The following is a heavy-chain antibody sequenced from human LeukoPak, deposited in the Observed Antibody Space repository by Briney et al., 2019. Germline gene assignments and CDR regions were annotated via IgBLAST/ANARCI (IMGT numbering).Heavy chain of an antibody. D-gene: IGHD6-19*01. CDR2: INHSGST. Sequence: PSETLSLTCAVYGGSFSGYYWSWIRQPPGKGLEWIGEINHSGSTNYNPPLKSRVTISVDTSKNQFSLKLSSVTAADTAVYYCARGPAVAEGFDYWGQGTLVTVSS. CDR3: ARGPAVAEGFDY. CDR1: GGSFSGYY. V-gene: IGHV4-34*01. J-gene: IGHJ4*02.